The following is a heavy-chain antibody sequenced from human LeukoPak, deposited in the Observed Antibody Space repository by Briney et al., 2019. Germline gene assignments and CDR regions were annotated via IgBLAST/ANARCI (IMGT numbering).Heavy chain of an antibody. J-gene: IGHJ4*02. Sequence: SETLSLTCTVSGGSVSSGNYYWSWIRQPAGKVLEWIGRMYTSGSTNYNPSLKSRVSISSDTSKNQFSLKLNSVTAADTAVYYCAAMIGYFDYWGQGILVTVSS. CDR3: AAMIGYFDY. CDR1: GGSVSSGNYY. CDR2: MYTSGST. V-gene: IGHV4-61*02. D-gene: IGHD3-22*01.